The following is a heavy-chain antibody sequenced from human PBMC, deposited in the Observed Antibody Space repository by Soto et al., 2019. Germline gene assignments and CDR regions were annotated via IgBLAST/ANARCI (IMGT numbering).Heavy chain of an antibody. V-gene: IGHV3-13*04. CDR3: ARVHYYDSSGYYPAYWYFDL. J-gene: IGHJ2*01. Sequence: EVQLVESGGGLVQPGGSLRLSCAASGFTFSSYDMHWVRQPTGKGLEWVSGIGTTGDTYYPGSVKGRFTISRENAKNSLYLQMNRLRAGDTAVYYCARVHYYDSSGYYPAYWYFDLWGRGTLLTVSS. CDR2: IGTTGDT. CDR1: GFTFSSYD. D-gene: IGHD3-22*01.